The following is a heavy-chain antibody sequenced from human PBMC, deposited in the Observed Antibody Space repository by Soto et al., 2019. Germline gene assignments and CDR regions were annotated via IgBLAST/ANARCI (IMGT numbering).Heavy chain of an antibody. J-gene: IGHJ6*02. CDR3: GRVVRDSSSVAYYGMDV. CDR1: GGSFSGYY. Sequence: QVQLQQWGAGLLKPSETLSLTCAVYGGSFSGYYWSWIRQPPGKGLEWIGEINHSGSTNYNPSLKSRVTKSVDTSKNQVSRELSSVTAAGTAVYYCGRVVRDSSSVAYYGMDVWGQGTTVTVSS. D-gene: IGHD6-6*01. V-gene: IGHV4-34*01. CDR2: INHSGST.